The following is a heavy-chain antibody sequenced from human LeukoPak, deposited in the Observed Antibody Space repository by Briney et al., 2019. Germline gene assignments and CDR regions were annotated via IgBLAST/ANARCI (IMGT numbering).Heavy chain of an antibody. J-gene: IGHJ4*02. CDR2: ISWDGGST. Sequence: PGGSLRLSCVASGFTFDDYAMHWVRQAPGKGLEWVSLISWDGGSTYYADSVKGRFTISRDNSKNSLYLQMNSLRAEDTALYYCAKEGGGQYLDYWGQGTLVTVSS. CDR1: GFTFDDYA. V-gene: IGHV3-43D*03. CDR3: AKEGGGQYLDY. D-gene: IGHD1-26*01.